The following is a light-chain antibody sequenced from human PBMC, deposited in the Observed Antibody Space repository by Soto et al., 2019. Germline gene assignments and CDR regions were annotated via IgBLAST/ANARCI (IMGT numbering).Light chain of an antibody. CDR1: HSVSSSY. J-gene: IGKJ4*01. Sequence: EIVMTQSPATLSVSPGERATLSCRASHSVSSSYLAWYQQKPGQAPRLLIYGASSRATGIPDRFSGSGSGTDFTLTISRLEPEDFAVYYCQQYGSSRLTFGGGTKVDIK. V-gene: IGKV3-20*01. CDR3: QQYGSSRLT. CDR2: GAS.